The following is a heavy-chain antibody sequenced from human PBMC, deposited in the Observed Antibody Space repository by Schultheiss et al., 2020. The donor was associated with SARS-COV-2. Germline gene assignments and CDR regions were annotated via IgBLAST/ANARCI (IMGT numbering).Heavy chain of an antibody. CDR1: GFTVSSNY. Sequence: GESLKISCAASGFTVSSNYMSWVRQAPGKGLEWVSVIYSGGSTYYADSVKGRFTISRDNSKNTLYLQMNSLRAEDTAVYYCARSTQPDYYYYYGMDVWGQGTTVTVSS. CDR3: ARSTQPDYYYYYGMDV. CDR2: IYSGGST. J-gene: IGHJ6*02. D-gene: IGHD4/OR15-4a*01. V-gene: IGHV3-53*01.